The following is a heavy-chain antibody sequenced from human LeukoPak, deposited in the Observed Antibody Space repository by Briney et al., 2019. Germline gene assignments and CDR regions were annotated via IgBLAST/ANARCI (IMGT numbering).Heavy chain of an antibody. V-gene: IGHV3-33*06. CDR2: IWYDGSNK. CDR1: GFTFSTYP. J-gene: IGHJ6*03. CDR3: AKDFYYYYMDV. Sequence: GGSLRLSCAASGFTFSTYPMGWVRQAPGKGLEWVAVIWYDGSNKYYADSVKGRFTISRDNSKNTLYLQMNSLRAEDTAVYYCAKDFYYYYMDVWGKGTTVTVSS.